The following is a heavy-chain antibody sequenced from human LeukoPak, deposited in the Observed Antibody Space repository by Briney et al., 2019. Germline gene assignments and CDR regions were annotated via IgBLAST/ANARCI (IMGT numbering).Heavy chain of an antibody. CDR2: ISSGSTNI. V-gene: IGHV3-21*04. CDR3: ARRLRGVLES. D-gene: IGHD3-10*01. CDR1: GFTFNIYS. Sequence: GGSLRLSCAASGFTFNIYSMNWVRQAPGKGLEWVSCISSGSTNIYYADSVRGRFTISRDSAKTSLYLQMNSLRAEDSAVYYCARRLRGVLESWGQGTLVTVSS. J-gene: IGHJ1*01.